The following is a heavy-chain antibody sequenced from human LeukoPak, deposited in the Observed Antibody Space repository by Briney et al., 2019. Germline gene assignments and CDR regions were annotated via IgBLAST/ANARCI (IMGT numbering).Heavy chain of an antibody. Sequence: GASVKVSCKASGYTFTSYGISWVRQAPGQGLEWMGWISAYNGNTNYAQKLQGRVTMTTDTSTSTAYMELRSLRSDDTAVYYCARRGSTYYDSSGYSDYFDYWGQGTLVTVSS. CDR3: ARRGSTYYDSSGYSDYFDY. CDR2: ISAYNGNT. V-gene: IGHV1-18*01. D-gene: IGHD3-22*01. CDR1: GYTFTSYG. J-gene: IGHJ4*02.